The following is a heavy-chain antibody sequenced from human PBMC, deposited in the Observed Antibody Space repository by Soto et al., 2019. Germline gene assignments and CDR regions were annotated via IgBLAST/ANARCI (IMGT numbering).Heavy chain of an antibody. CDR2: INPSSGST. J-gene: IGHJ6*02. D-gene: IGHD2-2*01. CDR3: AREVVVVTVGHHYFYQGMFF. V-gene: IGHV1-46*01. Sequence: ASVKVSCKASGYTFTSYYMHWVRQAPRQGPEWIGVINPSSGSTTYAQKFQGRVTMTADTSTSTVYMELSRLRPEDTAAYYCAREVVVVTVGHHYFYQGMFFWGQATTVPVSS. CDR1: GYTFTSYY.